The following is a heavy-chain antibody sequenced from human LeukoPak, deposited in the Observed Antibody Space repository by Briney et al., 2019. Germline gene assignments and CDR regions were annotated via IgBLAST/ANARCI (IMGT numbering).Heavy chain of an antibody. CDR3: ARALRDGYNRGFDY. CDR2: IYSGGSI. D-gene: IGHD5-24*01. J-gene: IGHJ4*02. Sequence: PGGSLRLSCAASGFTVSSNYMTWVRQAPGKGLEWVSVIYSGGSILYADSVKGRFTISRDNSKNTLYLQMNSLRAEDTAVYYCARALRDGYNRGFDYWGQGTLVTDSS. V-gene: IGHV3-66*01. CDR1: GFTVSSNY.